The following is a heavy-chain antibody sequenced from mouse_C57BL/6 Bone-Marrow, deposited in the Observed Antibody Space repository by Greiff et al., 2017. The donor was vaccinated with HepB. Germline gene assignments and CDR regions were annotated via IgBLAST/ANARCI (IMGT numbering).Heavy chain of an antibody. V-gene: IGHV7-1*01. Sequence: EVKLVESGGGLVQSGRSLRLSCATSGFTFSDFYMEWVRQAPGKGLEWIAASRNKANDYTTEYSASVKGRFIVSRDTSQSILYLQMNALTAEDTAIYYCARDHYYGSSYGYWYFDVWGTGTTVTVSS. J-gene: IGHJ1*03. CDR2: SRNKANDYTT. CDR1: GFTFSDFY. D-gene: IGHD1-1*01. CDR3: ARDHYYGSSYGYWYFDV.